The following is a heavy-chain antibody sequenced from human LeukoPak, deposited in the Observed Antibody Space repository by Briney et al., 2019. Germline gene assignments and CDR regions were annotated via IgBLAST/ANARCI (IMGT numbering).Heavy chain of an antibody. CDR2: IYYSGST. CDR1: GGSISSGSYY. Sequence: PSETLSLTCTVSGGSISSGSYYWGWIRQPPGKGLEWIGSIYYSGSTYYNPSLKSRVAISVDTSKNQFSLKLSSVTAADTAVYYCALKDGGFDPWGQGTLVTVSS. CDR3: ALKDGGFDP. J-gene: IGHJ5*02. V-gene: IGHV4-39*01. D-gene: IGHD2-15*01.